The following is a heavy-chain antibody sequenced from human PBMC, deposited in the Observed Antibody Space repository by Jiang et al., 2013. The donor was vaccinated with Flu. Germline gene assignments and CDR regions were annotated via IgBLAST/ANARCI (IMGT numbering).Heavy chain of an antibody. J-gene: IGHJ4*02. D-gene: IGHD1-1*01. CDR1: GGSIDICTNY. CDR3: ARGNPRTGTVFDK. CDR2: LLWWEH. V-gene: IGHV4-39*01. Sequence: TLSLTCTVSGGSIDICTNYWGWIRQPQEGAGVDWEYLLWWEHLLHPSLRSRVTIFADKSENQFSLKLTSMTAADTAVYYCARGNPRTGTVFDKWGQGTLVTVSS.